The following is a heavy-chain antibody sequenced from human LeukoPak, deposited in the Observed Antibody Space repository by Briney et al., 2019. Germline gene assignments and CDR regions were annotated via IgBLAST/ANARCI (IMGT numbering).Heavy chain of an antibody. J-gene: IGHJ4*02. CDR3: KTAYDIVLMVYATLGY. V-gene: IGHV1-2*02. CDR1: GYTFTGYY. D-gene: IGHD2-8*01. Sequence: ASVKVSCKASGYTFTGYYMHWERQAPGQGLEWMGWIKPNSGGTNYAQTFQGRVTMTRDTSISTAYMELSRLRSDDTFVFKQKTAYDIVLMVYATLGYWGQGTLVTVSS. CDR2: IKPNSGGT.